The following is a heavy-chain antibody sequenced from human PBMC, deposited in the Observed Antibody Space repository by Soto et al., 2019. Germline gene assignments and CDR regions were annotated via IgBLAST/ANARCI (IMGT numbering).Heavy chain of an antibody. CDR2: MNPNCGNT. J-gene: IGHJ5*02. CDR1: GYTFKNYD. CDR3: ARAPVYGGNGWLDP. Sequence: QVQLVQSGAEVKRPGASVMVSCRATGYTFKNYDINWVRQATGQGLEWMGRMNPNCGNTGYAQKFQGRVTMTRNTSISTAHLELSSLRSEDTAVYYCARAPVYGGNGWLDPWGQGTLVTVSS. D-gene: IGHD2-15*01. V-gene: IGHV1-8*01.